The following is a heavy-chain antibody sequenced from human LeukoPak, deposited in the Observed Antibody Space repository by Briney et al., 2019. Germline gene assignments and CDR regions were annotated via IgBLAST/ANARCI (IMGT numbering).Heavy chain of an antibody. J-gene: IGHJ4*02. D-gene: IGHD6-19*01. CDR2: MYSSGST. V-gene: IGHV3-53*01. CDR1: GFTVSSNY. CDR3: AREGGPYSSTLRGH. Sequence: GGSLRLSCAASGFTVSSNYMTWVRQAPGKGLEWVSVMYSSGSTDYADSVKGRFTISRDNSKNTLYLQMNSLRAEDTAVYYCAREGGPYSSTLRGHWGQGTLVTVSS.